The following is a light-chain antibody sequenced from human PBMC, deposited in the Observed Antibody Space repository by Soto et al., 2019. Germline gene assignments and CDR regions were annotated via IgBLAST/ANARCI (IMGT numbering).Light chain of an antibody. CDR2: EVS. J-gene: IGLJ2*01. V-gene: IGLV2-14*01. CDR3: SSYRSINTGV. CDR1: SSDVGGYNY. Sequence: QSALTQPASVSGSPGQSITISCTGTSSDVGGYNYVSWYQQHPGKAPKLMIYEVSNRPSGVSNRFSGSNSGNTASLTISGLQAEDEAVYYCSSYRSINTGVFGGWTKLTVL.